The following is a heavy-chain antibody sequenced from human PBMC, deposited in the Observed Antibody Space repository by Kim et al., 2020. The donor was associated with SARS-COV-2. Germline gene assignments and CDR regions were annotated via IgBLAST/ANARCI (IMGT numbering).Heavy chain of an antibody. V-gene: IGHV1-69*01. CDR3: ARCPQNQLLLRYWFDP. D-gene: IGHD2-2*01. J-gene: IGHJ5*02. Sequence: FQGRVTITADESTSTAYMELSSLRSEDTAVYYCARCPQNQLLLRYWFDPWGQGTLVTVSS.